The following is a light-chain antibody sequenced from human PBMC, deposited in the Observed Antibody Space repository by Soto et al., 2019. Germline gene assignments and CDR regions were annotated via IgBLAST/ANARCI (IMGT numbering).Light chain of an antibody. Sequence: EIVMTQSPATLSVSPGERATLSCRASQSVSSNLAWYQQKPGQAPRLLIYGASTRATGIPARFSGSGSGTDSTLTISSLQSEDFAVYYCQQYNNWPWTFGQGTKVEIQ. CDR1: QSVSSN. CDR2: GAS. CDR3: QQYNNWPWT. V-gene: IGKV3-15*01. J-gene: IGKJ1*01.